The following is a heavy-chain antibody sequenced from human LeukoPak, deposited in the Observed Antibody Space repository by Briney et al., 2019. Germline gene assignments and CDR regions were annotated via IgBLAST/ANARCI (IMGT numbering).Heavy chain of an antibody. CDR3: ARVGERGTHYGDLYYFDY. Sequence: SETLSLTCTVSGGSISSYYWSWLRQPPGKGLEWVGYIYYSGSTNYNPSLKSRVTISVDTSKNQFSLKLSSVTAADTAVYHCARVGERGTHYGDLYYFDYWGQGTLVTVSS. D-gene: IGHD4-17*01. CDR1: GGSISSYY. V-gene: IGHV4-59*01. CDR2: IYYSGST. J-gene: IGHJ4*02.